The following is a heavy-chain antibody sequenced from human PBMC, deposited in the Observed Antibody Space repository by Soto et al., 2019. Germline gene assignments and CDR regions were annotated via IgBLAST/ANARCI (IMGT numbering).Heavy chain of an antibody. CDR1: GFSFSANA. D-gene: IGHD1-1*01. Sequence: GGSLRLSCVASGFSFSANAMTWVRQAPGKGLEWVSSFLHIGDSAYYADSVKGRCTISRDNSKSTLYLQMNSLRAEDTAVYYCARRGLSNNDYWGQGTLVTVSS. CDR2: FLHIGDSA. CDR3: ARRGLSNNDY. J-gene: IGHJ4*02. V-gene: IGHV3-23*01.